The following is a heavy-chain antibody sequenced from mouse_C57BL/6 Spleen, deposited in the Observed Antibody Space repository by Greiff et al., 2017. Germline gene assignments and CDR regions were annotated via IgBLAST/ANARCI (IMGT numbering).Heavy chain of an antibody. J-gene: IGHJ4*01. V-gene: IGHV7-1*01. CDR1: GFTFSDFY. Sequence: EVMLVESGGGLVQSGRSLRLSCATSGFTFSDFYMEWVRQAPGKGLEWIAASRNKANDYTTEYSASVKGRFIVSRDTSQSILYLQMNALRAEDTAIYYCARSTTDAMDYWGQGTSVTVSS. CDR3: ARSTTDAMDY. D-gene: IGHD1-1*01. CDR2: SRNKANDYTT.